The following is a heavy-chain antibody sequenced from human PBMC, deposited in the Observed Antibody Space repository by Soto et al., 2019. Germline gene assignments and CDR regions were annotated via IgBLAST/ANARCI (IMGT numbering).Heavy chain of an antibody. J-gene: IGHJ6*02. CDR3: ARDRRDLGNGLYSGMDV. V-gene: IGHV1-18*04. Sequence: QVQLVQSGAEVKKPGASVKVSCKASGYTFTNYGISWVRQAPGQGLECMGWISGYNGNTNYAQKLQGRVTMTTDTSTYTAYMELRSLRSDDTAMYYCARDRRDLGNGLYSGMDVWGQGTTVTVSS. CDR1: GYTFTNYG. D-gene: IGHD4-4*01. CDR2: ISGYNGNT.